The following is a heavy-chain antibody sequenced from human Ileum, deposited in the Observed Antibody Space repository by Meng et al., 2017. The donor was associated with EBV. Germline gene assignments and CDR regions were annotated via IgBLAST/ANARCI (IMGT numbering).Heavy chain of an antibody. Sequence: EGRWGGAGGGLVKPGGSLRLSCSASGFTFSNAWMTWVRQAPGKGLEWVGRIKSTTDGGTTDYAAPVKGRFTISRDDSKNTLFLQMDSLKTEDTAVYYCEGWRYWGQGTLVTVSS. CDR2: IKSTTDGGTT. CDR3: EGWRY. V-gene: IGHV3-15*01. J-gene: IGHJ4*02. CDR1: GFTFSNAW. D-gene: IGHD2-15*01.